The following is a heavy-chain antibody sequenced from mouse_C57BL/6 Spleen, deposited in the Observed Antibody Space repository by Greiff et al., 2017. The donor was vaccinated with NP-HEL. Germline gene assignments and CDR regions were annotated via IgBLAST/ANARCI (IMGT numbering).Heavy chain of an antibody. CDR3: ARRRNWENFDY. D-gene: IGHD4-1*01. CDR1: GYTFTSYW. V-gene: IGHV1-69*01. Sequence: QVQLQQPGAELVMPGASVKLSCKASGYTFTSYWMHWVKQRPGQGLEWIGEIDPSDSYTNYNQKFKGKSTLTVDKSSSTAYMQLSSLTSEDSAVYYCARRRNWENFDYWGQGTTLTVSS. CDR2: IDPSDSYT. J-gene: IGHJ2*01.